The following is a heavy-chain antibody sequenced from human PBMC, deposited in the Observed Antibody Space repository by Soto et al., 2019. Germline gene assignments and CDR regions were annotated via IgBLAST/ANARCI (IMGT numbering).Heavy chain of an antibody. CDR3: AKDQERYSYGSTFGYYYGMDV. CDR2: ISYDGSNK. V-gene: IGHV3-30*18. J-gene: IGHJ6*02. Sequence: HPGGSLRLSCAASGFTFSSYGMHWVRQAPGKGLEWVAVISYDGSNKYYADSVKGRFTISRDNSKNTLYLQMNSLRAEDTAVYYCAKDQERYSYGSTFGYYYGMDVWGQGTTVTVSS. D-gene: IGHD5-18*01. CDR1: GFTFSSYG.